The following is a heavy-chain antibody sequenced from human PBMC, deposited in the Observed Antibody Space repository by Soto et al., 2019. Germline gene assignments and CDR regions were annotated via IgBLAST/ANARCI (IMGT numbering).Heavy chain of an antibody. CDR3: ARGKGAARLRGTFDP. CDR2: IYYSGST. Sequence: QVQLQESGPGLVKPSQTLSLTCTVSGGSISSGGYYWSWIRQHPGKGLEWIGYIYYSGSTYYHPSLKMRVTISVDTSKHQFALKLSSVTAADTAVYYCARGKGAARLRGTFDPWGQGTLVTVSS. CDR1: GGSISSGGYY. V-gene: IGHV4-31*03. D-gene: IGHD6-6*01. J-gene: IGHJ5*02.